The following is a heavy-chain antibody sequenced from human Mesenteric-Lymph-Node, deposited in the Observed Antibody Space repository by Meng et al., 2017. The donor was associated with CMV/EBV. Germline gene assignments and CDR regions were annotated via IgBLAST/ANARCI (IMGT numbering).Heavy chain of an antibody. CDR1: GSTFTNYA. D-gene: IGHD6-13*01. J-gene: IGHJ1*01. CDR3: ARVAPGTDHFQH. Sequence: SCKASGSTFTNYAMDWVRQAPGQGLEWMGWVNTNTGNPTYAQGFTGRFVFSLDTSVSTAYLQINSLKAEDTAMYYCARVAPGTDHFQHWGQGTLVTVSS. V-gene: IGHV7-4-1*02. CDR2: VNTNTGNP.